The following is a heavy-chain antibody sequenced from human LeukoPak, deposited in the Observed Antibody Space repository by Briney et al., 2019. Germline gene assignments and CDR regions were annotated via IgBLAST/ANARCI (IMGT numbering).Heavy chain of an antibody. CDR2: ISGSGGST. CDR1: GFTFSSYA. Sequence: GGSLRLSCAASGFTFSSYAMSWVRQAPGKGLEWVSAISGSGGSTYYADSVKGRFTISRDNSKNTLYLQMNSLRAEDTAVYYCAKRLRITIFGDNDPWGQGTLVTVSS. J-gene: IGHJ5*02. V-gene: IGHV3-23*01. D-gene: IGHD3-3*01. CDR3: AKRLRITIFGDNDP.